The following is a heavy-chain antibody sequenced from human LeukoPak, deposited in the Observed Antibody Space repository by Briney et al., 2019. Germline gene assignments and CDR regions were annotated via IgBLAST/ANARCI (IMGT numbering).Heavy chain of an antibody. D-gene: IGHD6-6*01. CDR2: IYHSGST. V-gene: IGHV4-30-2*01. Sequence: SETLSLTCAVSGGSIGSGGYSWSWIRQPPGKGLEWIVYIYHSGSTYYNPSLKSRVTISVDRSKNQFSLKLSSVTAADTAVYYCASLPLSSSGNYYYGMDVWGQGTTVTVSS. J-gene: IGHJ6*02. CDR3: ASLPLSSSGNYYYGMDV. CDR1: GGSIGSGGYS.